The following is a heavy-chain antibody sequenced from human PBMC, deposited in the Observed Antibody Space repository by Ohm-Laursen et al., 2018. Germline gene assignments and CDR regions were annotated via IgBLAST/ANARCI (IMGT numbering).Heavy chain of an antibody. CDR1: GYTFASSG. D-gene: IGHD3-9*01. V-gene: IGHV1-46*01. CDR2: INPSGGST. Sequence: GASVKVSCKASGYTFASSGITWVRQAPGQGLEWMGIINPSGGSTSYAQKFQGRVTMTRDTSTSTVYMELSSLRSEDTAVYYCARDQRRYFDWLSSGYYGMDVWGQGTTVTVSS. J-gene: IGHJ6*02. CDR3: ARDQRRYFDWLSSGYYGMDV.